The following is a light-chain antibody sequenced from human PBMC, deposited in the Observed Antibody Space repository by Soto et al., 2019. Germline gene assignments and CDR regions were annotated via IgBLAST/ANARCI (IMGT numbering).Light chain of an antibody. CDR2: GAS. J-gene: IGKJ1*01. Sequence: EIVLTQSPGTLSLSPGARATLSCRASQSVSSSYLAWYQQKHGQAPRTLIYGASSRAIGIPDRFSGSGSGTDFTLTISRLEPEYFAVYYFQQYGSSPWTFGEGTKVEIK. CDR3: QQYGSSPWT. CDR1: QSVSSSY. V-gene: IGKV3-20*01.